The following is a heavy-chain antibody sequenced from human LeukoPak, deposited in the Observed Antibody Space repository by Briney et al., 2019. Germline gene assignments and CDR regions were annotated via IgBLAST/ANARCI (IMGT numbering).Heavy chain of an antibody. J-gene: IGHJ4*02. CDR2: IIPIFGTA. V-gene: IGHV1-69*13. D-gene: IGHD1-26*01. CDR3: AREGREEVNFDY. Sequence: ASVKVSGKASGGTFSSYAISWERQAPGQGLEWMGGIIPIFGTANYAQKFQGRVTITADESTSTAYMELSSLRSENTAVYYCAREGREEVNFDYWGQGTLVTVSS. CDR1: GGTFSSYA.